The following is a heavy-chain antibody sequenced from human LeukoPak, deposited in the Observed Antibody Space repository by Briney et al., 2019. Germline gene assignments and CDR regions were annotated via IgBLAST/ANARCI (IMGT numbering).Heavy chain of an antibody. CDR2: IIPIFGTA. J-gene: IGHJ6*04. D-gene: IGHD2-2*01. V-gene: IGHV1-69*06. CDR3: ATAPKGDIVAVPADMPYYYYGVDV. CDR1: GGTFSSYA. Sequence: GASVKVSCKASGGTFSSYAISWVRQAPGQGLEWMGGIIPIFGTANYAQKVQGRVTITADKSTSTVYMELSSLRSEDTAVYYCATAPKGDIVAVPADMPYYYYGVDVWGKGTPVTVS.